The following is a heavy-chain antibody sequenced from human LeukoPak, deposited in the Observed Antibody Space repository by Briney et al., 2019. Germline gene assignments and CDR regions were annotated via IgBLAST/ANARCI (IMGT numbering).Heavy chain of an antibody. CDR3: ARCPYVSTGYYSVPSHLDY. Sequence: GGSLRLSCAASGFTFSTYWMTWVRQAPGKGLEWVANIKQDGSAKYYVDSLRGRFSISRDNVKNSLFLQMNSLSAEDTAVYYCARCPYVSTGYYSVPSHLDYWGQGTLVTVSS. CDR2: IKQDGSAK. D-gene: IGHD3-22*01. CDR1: GFTFSTYW. V-gene: IGHV3-7*01. J-gene: IGHJ4*02.